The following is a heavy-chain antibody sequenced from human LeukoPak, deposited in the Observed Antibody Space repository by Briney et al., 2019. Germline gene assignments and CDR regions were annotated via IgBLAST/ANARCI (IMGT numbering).Heavy chain of an antibody. J-gene: IGHJ4*02. CDR2: FSQGK. V-gene: IGHV3-23*01. Sequence: GGSLRLSCAASGFTFSDYAMNWVRQAPGKGLEWVSTFSQGKYYADSVKGRFTISRDNSKNTLYLQLTSLRPADSAVDYCSFSWTMAEGGREYYCKFWGQGTLVTVSS. CDR3: SFSWTMAEGGREYYCKF. CDR1: GFTFSDYA. D-gene: IGHD6-19*01.